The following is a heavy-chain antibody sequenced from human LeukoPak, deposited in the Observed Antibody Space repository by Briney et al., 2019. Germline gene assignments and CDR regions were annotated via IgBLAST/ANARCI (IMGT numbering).Heavy chain of an antibody. D-gene: IGHD5-24*01. CDR1: GFTFSSYS. CDR3: ARDDLTNGYNGNF. V-gene: IGHV3-48*01. CDR2: ISSSSSTI. J-gene: IGHJ4*02. Sequence: GGSLRLSCAASGFTFSSYSMNWVRQAPGKGLEWVSYISSSSSTIYYADSVKGRFTISRDNAKNSLHLQMNSLRVDDTAVYYCARDDLTNGYNGNFWGQGTLVTVSS.